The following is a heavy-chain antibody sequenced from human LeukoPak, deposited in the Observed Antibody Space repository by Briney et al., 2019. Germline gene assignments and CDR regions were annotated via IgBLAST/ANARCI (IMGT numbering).Heavy chain of an antibody. V-gene: IGHV1-8*01. CDR1: GYSLTSYD. CDR3: GRSGRRGSYYINY. CDR2: MNPNSGDT. D-gene: IGHD1-26*01. J-gene: IGHJ4*02. Sequence: ASVKVSCKASGYSLTSYDINWVRQATGEGLEWMGWMNPNSGDTGYAQKFQGRVTMTRDISIGTAYMELSSLTSDDTAVYYCGRSGRRGSYYINYWGQGTLVTVSS.